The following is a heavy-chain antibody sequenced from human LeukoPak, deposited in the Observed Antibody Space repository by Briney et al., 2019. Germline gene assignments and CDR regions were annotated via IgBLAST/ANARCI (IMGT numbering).Heavy chain of an antibody. CDR2: ISSSSTI. CDR3: ASESYYYYMDV. CDR1: GFTFSSYS. J-gene: IGHJ6*03. Sequence: GGSLRLSCAASGFTFSSYSMNWVRQAPGKGLEWVSYISSSSTIYYADSVKGRFTISRDNAKNSLYLQMNSLRAEDTAVYYCASESYYYYMDVWGKGTTVTVSS. V-gene: IGHV3-48*01.